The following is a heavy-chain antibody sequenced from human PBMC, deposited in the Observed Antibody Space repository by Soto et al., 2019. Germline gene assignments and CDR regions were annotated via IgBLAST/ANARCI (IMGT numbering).Heavy chain of an antibody. CDR1: GYTFSGYY. CDR2: INPNTGGT. Sequence: RASVKVSCKASGYTFSGYYMYWVRQAPGQGLEWMGWINPNTGGTNYGQKFQGRVTMTRDTSISTAYMELSRLRSDDTAVYYCARDGEWLQRYYYYYNGMDVGGQGTTVTVSS. V-gene: IGHV1-2*02. CDR3: ARDGEWLQRYYYYYNGMDV. J-gene: IGHJ6*02. D-gene: IGHD5-12*01.